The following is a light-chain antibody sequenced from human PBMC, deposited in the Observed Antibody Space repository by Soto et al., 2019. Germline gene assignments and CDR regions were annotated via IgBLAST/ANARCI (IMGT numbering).Light chain of an antibody. J-gene: IGLJ2*01. CDR2: EVT. CDR1: RSDVGGRNF. Sequence: QSALTQPASVSGAPGQSITLSCTGNRSDVGGRNFVSWYQQHPGKAPKLLIYEVTNRPSGVSNRFSGSKSGNTASLTISGLQAEDGADYYCSSYTAITTLVLFGGGTKLTVL. V-gene: IGLV2-14*01. CDR3: SSYTAITTLVL.